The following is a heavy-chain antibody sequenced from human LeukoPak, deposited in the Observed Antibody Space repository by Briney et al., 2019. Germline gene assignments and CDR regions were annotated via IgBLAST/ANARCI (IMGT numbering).Heavy chain of an antibody. J-gene: IGHJ4*02. CDR1: GFTFSSYV. V-gene: IGHV3-23*01. CDR2: ISGGGGST. CDR3: AKDFPPEAYNWNSAPFDY. D-gene: IGHD1-7*01. Sequence: PGGSLRLSCAASGFTFSSYVMSWVRQAPGKGLEWVSAISGGGGSTYYADSVKGRFTISRDNSKNTLYLQMNSLRAEDTAVYYCAKDFPPEAYNWNSAPFDYWGQGTLVTVSS.